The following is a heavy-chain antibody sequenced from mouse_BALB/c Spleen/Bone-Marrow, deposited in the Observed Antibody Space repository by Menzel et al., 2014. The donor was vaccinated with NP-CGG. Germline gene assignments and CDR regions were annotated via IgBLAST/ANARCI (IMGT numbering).Heavy chain of an antibody. Sequence: QVHVKQSGAELARPGASVKLSCKASGYTFTSYWMQWVKQRPGQGLEWIGAIYPGDGDTRYTQKFKGKATLTADKSSSTAYMQLSSLASEDSAVYYCAREGWDYDGFDYWGQGTTLTVSS. D-gene: IGHD2-4*01. CDR3: AREGWDYDGFDY. J-gene: IGHJ2*01. V-gene: IGHV1-87*01. CDR1: GYTFTSYW. CDR2: IYPGDGDT.